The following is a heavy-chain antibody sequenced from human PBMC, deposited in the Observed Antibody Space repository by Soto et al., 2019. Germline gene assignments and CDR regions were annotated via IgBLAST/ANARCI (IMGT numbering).Heavy chain of an antibody. Sequence: ESGGGVVQPGRSLRLSCAASGFTFSSYAMHWVRQAPGKGLEWVAVISYDGSNKYYADSVKGRFTISRDNSKNTLYLQMNSLRAEDTAVYYCARERGTRWLQWGFDYWGQGTLVTVSS. D-gene: IGHD5-12*01. J-gene: IGHJ4*02. CDR2: ISYDGSNK. V-gene: IGHV3-30-3*01. CDR1: GFTFSSYA. CDR3: ARERGTRWLQWGFDY.